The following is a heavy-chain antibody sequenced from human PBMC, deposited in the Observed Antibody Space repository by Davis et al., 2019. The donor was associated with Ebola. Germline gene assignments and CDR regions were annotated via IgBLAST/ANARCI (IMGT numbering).Heavy chain of an antibody. CDR1: GFTFSNFY. D-gene: IGHD6-19*01. J-gene: IGHJ5*02. V-gene: IGHV3-7*01. CDR2: IKEDGSEK. Sequence: GESLKISCAASGFTFSNFYMSWVRQAPGKGLEWVGKIKEDGSEKFYLESVKGRFTISRDNARNSVYLQMNNLRGEETAVYYCAKDSGWQMSPWGQGTLVTVSS. CDR3: AKDSGWQMSP.